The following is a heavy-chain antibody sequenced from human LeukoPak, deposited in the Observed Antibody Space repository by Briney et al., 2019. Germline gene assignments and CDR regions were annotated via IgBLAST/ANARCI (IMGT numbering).Heavy chain of an antibody. Sequence: GGSLRLSCAASGFTVNSNYMSWVRQAPGKGLEWVSAISGSGDSTYYADSVKGRFTISRDNSKNTLYLQMSSLRAEDTAVYYCAEVWEWLALRDWGQGTLVTVSS. CDR2: ISGSGDST. J-gene: IGHJ4*02. CDR1: GFTVNSNY. V-gene: IGHV3-23*01. D-gene: IGHD6-19*01. CDR3: AEVWEWLALRD.